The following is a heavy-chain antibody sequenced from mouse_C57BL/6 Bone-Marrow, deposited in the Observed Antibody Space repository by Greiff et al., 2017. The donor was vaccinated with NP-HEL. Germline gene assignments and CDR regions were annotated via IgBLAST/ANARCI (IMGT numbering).Heavy chain of an antibody. CDR2: ISYDGSN. J-gene: IGHJ3*01. CDR1: GYSITSGYY. Sequence: DVQLQESGPGLVKPSQSLSLTCSVTGYSITSGYYWNWIRQFPGNKLEWMGYISYDGSNNYNPSLKNRISITRDTSKNQFFLKLNSVTTEDTATYYCARGRYGVFAYWGQGTLVTVSA. D-gene: IGHD1-1*01. V-gene: IGHV3-6*01. CDR3: ARGRYGVFAY.